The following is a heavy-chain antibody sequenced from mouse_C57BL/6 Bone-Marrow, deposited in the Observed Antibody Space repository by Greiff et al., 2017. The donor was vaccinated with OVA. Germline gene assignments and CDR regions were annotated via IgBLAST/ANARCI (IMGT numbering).Heavy chain of an antibody. CDR2: ISNGGGST. J-gene: IGHJ3*01. CDR3: ARWGPWFAY. Sequence: EVKLVESGGGLVQPGGSLKLSCAASGFTFSDYYMYWVRQTPEKRLEWVAYISNGGGSTYYPDTVKGRFTISRDNAKNTLYLQMSRLKSEDTAMYYCARWGPWFAYWGQGTLVTVSA. V-gene: IGHV5-12*01. CDR1: GFTFSDYY.